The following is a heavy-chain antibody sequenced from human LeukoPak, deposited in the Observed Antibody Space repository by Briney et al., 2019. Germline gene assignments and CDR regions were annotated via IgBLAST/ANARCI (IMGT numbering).Heavy chain of an antibody. Sequence: GGSLRLSCAASGFTFSSYRMHWVRQGPGKGLVWVSHSQNDGSTSYADSVKGRFTISRDNAKNSVYLQMNSLRAEDTAVYYCARAIVAMGERAPTSLDYWGQGMLVTVSS. CDR3: ARAIVAMGERAPTSLDY. J-gene: IGHJ4*02. V-gene: IGHV3-74*01. D-gene: IGHD5-12*01. CDR2: SQNDGST. CDR1: GFTFSSYR.